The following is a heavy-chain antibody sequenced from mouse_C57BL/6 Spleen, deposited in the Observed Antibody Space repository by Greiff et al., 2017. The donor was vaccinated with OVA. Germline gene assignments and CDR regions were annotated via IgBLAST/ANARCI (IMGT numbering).Heavy chain of an antibody. J-gene: IGHJ2*01. Sequence: EVQVVESGPELVKPGASVKISCKASGYSFTGYYMNWVKQSPEKSLEWIGEINPSTGGTTYNQKFKAKATLTVDKSSSTAYMQLKSLTSEDSAVYYCARGYDPFDYWGQGTTLTVSS. CDR3: ARGYDPFDY. CDR2: INPSTGGT. V-gene: IGHV1-42*01. CDR1: GYSFTGYY. D-gene: IGHD2-2*01.